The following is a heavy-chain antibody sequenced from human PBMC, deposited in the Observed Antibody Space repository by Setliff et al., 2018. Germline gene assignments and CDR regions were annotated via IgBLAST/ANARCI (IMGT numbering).Heavy chain of an antibody. CDR1: GSTFSSYS. V-gene: IGHV3-21*01. J-gene: IGHJ4*02. CDR2: ISSSSSYI. CDR3: ARDTLYQHYYTSSGYPDY. Sequence: GGSLRLSCAASGSTFSSYSMNWVRQAPGKGLEWVSSISSSSSYIYYADSVKGRFTISRDNAKNSLYLQMNSLRAEDTAVYYCARDTLYQHYYTSSGYPDYWGQGTLVTVS. D-gene: IGHD3-22*01.